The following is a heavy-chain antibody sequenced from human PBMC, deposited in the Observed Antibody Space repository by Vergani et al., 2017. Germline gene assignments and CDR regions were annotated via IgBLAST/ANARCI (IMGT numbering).Heavy chain of an antibody. CDR1: GFTFDDYG. CDR2: INWNGCST. Sequence: EVQLVESGGGVVRPGGSLRLSCAASGFTFDDYGMSWVRQAPGKGLEWVSGINWNGCSTGYADTVKGRFTISRDNAKNSLYLQMNSLRAEDTALYYCARDYYDSSGYYLMADAFDIWGQGTMVTVSS. J-gene: IGHJ3*02. D-gene: IGHD3-22*01. V-gene: IGHV3-20*04. CDR3: ARDYYDSSGYYLMADAFDI.